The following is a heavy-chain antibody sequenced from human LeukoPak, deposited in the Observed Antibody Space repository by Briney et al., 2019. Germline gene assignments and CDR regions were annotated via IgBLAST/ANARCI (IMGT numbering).Heavy chain of an antibody. CDR1: GFTVSTNC. D-gene: IGHD5-18*01. J-gene: IGHJ4*02. CDR3: ARVDTVMAYYFDL. CDR2: IYSGGTT. Sequence: PRGSLRLSCAASGFTVSTNCMTWVRHAPGKGLEWVSTIYSGGTTYYADSVMGRFTIYKHNSRNTLYLKMNSVRAEDTAVYYCARVDTVMAYYFDLWGQGTLVTVSS. V-gene: IGHV3-53*04.